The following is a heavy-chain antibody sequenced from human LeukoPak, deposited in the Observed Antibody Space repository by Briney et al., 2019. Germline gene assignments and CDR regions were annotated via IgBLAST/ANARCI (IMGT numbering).Heavy chain of an antibody. CDR1: GGPFSSYA. CDR3: AIGRRSLRYYFDY. V-gene: IGHV1-69*13. J-gene: IGHJ4*02. D-gene: IGHD2-15*01. CDR2: FIPIFGTA. Sequence: SVKVSCKTSGGPFSSYAISWVRQAPGQGLGWMGGFIPIFGTANYAQKFQGRVTITPDESTSTAYMELSSLRSEDTAVYYCAIGRRSLRYYFDYWGQGTLVTVSS.